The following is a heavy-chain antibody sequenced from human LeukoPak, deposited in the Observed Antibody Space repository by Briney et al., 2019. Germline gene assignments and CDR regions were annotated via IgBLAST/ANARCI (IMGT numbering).Heavy chain of an antibody. J-gene: IGHJ4*02. V-gene: IGHV3-21*04. CDR1: GFTFSSYS. CDR2: ISSSSSYI. D-gene: IGHD4-11*01. CDR3: ARDSYSKGDY. Sequence: GGSLRLSCSASGFTFSSYSMMWVRQAPGKGLEWVSSISSSSSYIYYADSVKGRFTISRDNAKNSLYLQMNSLRAEDTAVYYCARDSYSKGDYWGQGTLVTVSS.